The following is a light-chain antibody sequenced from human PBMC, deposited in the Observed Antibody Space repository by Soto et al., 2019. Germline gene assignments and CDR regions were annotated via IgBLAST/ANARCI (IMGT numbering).Light chain of an antibody. CDR1: SSDVGSYNL. J-gene: IGLJ1*01. CDR3: YSYAGSSTFYV. Sequence: QSVLTQPASVSGSPGQSTTISCTGTSSDVGSYNLVSWYQQHPGKAPKLMIYEVSKRPSGVSNRFSGSKSGNTASLTISGLQAEDEADYYCYSYAGSSTFYVFGTGTKVTVL. CDR2: EVS. V-gene: IGLV2-23*02.